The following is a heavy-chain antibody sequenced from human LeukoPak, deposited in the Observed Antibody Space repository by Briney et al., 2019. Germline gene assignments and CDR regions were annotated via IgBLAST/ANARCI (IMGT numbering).Heavy chain of an antibody. CDR3: ARGAPGRDGYNVFDY. CDR1: GGSISSGGYY. Sequence: SETLSLTCTVSGGSISSGGYYWSWIRQHPGKGLEWIGYIYYSGSTYYNPSLKSRVTISVDTSKNQFSLKLSSVTAADTAVYYCARGAPGRDGYNVFDYWGQGTLVTVSS. V-gene: IGHV4-31*03. D-gene: IGHD5-24*01. CDR2: IYYSGST. J-gene: IGHJ4*02.